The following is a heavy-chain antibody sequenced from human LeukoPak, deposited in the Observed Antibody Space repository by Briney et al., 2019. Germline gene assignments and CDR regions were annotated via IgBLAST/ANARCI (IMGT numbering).Heavy chain of an antibody. J-gene: IGHJ4*02. Sequence: PSETLSLTCTVSGGSISSYYWSWIRQPAGKGLEWIGRIYTSGSTNYNPSLKSRVTMSVDTSKNQFSLKLSSVTAADTAVYYCAREGGPHYYDSSGSFDWGQGTLVTVSS. CDR3: AREGGPHYYDSSGSFD. V-gene: IGHV4-4*07. D-gene: IGHD3-22*01. CDR2: IYTSGST. CDR1: GGSISSYY.